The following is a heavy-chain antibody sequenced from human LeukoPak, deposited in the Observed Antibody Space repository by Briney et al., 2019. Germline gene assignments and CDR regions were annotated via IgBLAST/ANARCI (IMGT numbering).Heavy chain of an antibody. Sequence: ESGPALVKPTQTLTLTCTFSGFSLTTSGMCVSWIRQPPGKALEWLALIDWDDDKYYTTSLKTRLTISKDTSINQVVLTMTNMDPVDTATYYCARLGAAGKDAFDLWGPGTMVTVSS. J-gene: IGHJ3*01. V-gene: IGHV2-70*01. D-gene: IGHD6-13*01. CDR3: ARLGAAGKDAFDL. CDR1: GFSLTTSGMC. CDR2: IDWDDDK.